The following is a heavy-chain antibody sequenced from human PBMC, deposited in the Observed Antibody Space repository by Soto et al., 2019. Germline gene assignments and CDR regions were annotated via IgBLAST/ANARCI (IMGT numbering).Heavy chain of an antibody. CDR1: GLTFNTYW. CDR2: IKEDGSDK. CDR3: ERLTTGSSGDY. J-gene: IGHJ4*02. Sequence: GGSLRLSCVASGLTFNTYWMRWVRQAPGKGLEWVANIKEDGSDKYYVDSVKGRFTISRDNAKNLLYLQMNSLGAGDTATYSCERLTTGSSGDYFRQETLVTVSS. D-gene: IGHD6-25*01. V-gene: IGHV3-7*01.